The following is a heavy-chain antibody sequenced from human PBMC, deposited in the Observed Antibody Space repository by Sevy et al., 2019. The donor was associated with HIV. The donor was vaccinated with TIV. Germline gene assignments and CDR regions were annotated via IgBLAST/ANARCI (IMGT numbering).Heavy chain of an antibody. Sequence: GGSLRLSCAASGFTFSSYWMHWVRQAPGKGLVWVSRINSDGTGTSYADSVKGRFTISRDNAKNTLYLQMNSLRAEDTAVYYCARDPGITGTRFDPWGQEPWSPSPQ. V-gene: IGHV3-74*01. D-gene: IGHD1-20*01. CDR1: GFTFSSYW. CDR3: ARDPGITGTRFDP. CDR2: INSDGTGT. J-gene: IGHJ5*02.